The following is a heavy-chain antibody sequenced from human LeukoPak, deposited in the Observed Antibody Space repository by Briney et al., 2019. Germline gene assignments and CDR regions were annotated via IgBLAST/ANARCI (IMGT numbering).Heavy chain of an antibody. J-gene: IGHJ4*02. CDR1: GFSVGNNY. D-gene: IGHD3-10*01. V-gene: IGHV3-66*01. Sequence: PGGSLRHSCAASGFSVGNNYMSWVRQAPGKGLEWVSVFYSGGTIRYADSVRDRFIISRDVSKNMLYLQMNSLRVEDTAVYYCVRDPHNSGSGRYFEDWGRGNLVTVSP. CDR2: FYSGGTI. CDR3: VRDPHNSGSGRYFED.